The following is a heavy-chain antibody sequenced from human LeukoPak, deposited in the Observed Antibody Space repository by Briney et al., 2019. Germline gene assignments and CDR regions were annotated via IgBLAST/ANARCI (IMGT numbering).Heavy chain of an antibody. CDR2: IKQDGSEK. CDR1: GFTLSNYW. V-gene: IGHV3-7*01. CDR3: ARDGWSPDY. J-gene: IGHJ4*02. Sequence: GGSLGLSCAVSGFTLSNYWMSWVRQAPGKGLEWVANIKQDGSEKYYVDSVKGRFTISRDNAKNSLYLQMNSLRAEDTAVYYCARDGWSPDYWGQGTLVTVSS.